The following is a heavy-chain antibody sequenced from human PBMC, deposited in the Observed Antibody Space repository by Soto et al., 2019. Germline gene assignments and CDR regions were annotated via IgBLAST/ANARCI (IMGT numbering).Heavy chain of an antibody. Sequence: NPGGSLRLSCAASGFTFSSYSMNWVRQAPGKGLEWVSSISSSSSYIYYADSVKGRFTISRDNAKNSLYLQMNSLRAEDTAVYYCARDVRQQLLTGHWFDPWGQGTLVTVSS. CDR2: ISSSSSYI. CDR1: GFTFSSYS. D-gene: IGHD6-13*01. J-gene: IGHJ5*02. V-gene: IGHV3-21*01. CDR3: ARDVRQQLLTGHWFDP.